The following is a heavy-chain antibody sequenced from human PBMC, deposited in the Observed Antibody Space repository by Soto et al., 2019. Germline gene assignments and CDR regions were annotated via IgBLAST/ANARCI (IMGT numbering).Heavy chain of an antibody. J-gene: IGHJ4*02. V-gene: IGHV1-18*04. CDR2: ISAFNGDT. D-gene: IGHD6-25*01. CDR3: TREAGWQRMVPYD. CDR1: GYTFTSYG. Sequence: QVQLVQSGSEVKKPGASVNVSCKSFGYTFTSYGFSWVRQVPGQGLEWLGWISAFNGDTQYPQTMKGRLTVTTDTSTATVHMQLRSLTPADTAVYYCTREAGWQRMVPYDWGQGTLNSVS.